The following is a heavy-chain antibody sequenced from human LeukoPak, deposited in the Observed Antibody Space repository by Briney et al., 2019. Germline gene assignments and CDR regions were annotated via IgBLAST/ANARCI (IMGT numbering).Heavy chain of an antibody. CDR3: AKDRSIGTYYTFDH. D-gene: IGHD1-26*01. CDR1: GFTFSDYA. CDR2: ISGSGVKT. J-gene: IGHJ4*02. V-gene: IGHV3-23*01. Sequence: GGSLRLSCAASGFTFSDYAMTWVRQAPGKGLEWVATISGSGVKTYYADSVKGRFTVSGDNSKNTLYLQMSSLTAADTAVYHCAKDRSIGTYYTFDHWGQGTLVTVSS.